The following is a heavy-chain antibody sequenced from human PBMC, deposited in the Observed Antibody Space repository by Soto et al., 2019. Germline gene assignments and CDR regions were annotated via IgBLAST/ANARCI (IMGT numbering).Heavy chain of an antibody. D-gene: IGHD3-3*01. V-gene: IGHV4-59*01. CDR1: GGSISSYY. Sequence: QVQLQESGPGLVKPSETLSLTCTVSGGSISSYYWSWIRQPPGKGLEWIGYIYYSGSTNYNPSLKSRVTISVDTSKNQFSLKLSSVTAADTAVYYCARLDYYDFWSGYFVWGKGTTVTVYS. J-gene: IGHJ6*04. CDR3: ARLDYYDFWSGYFV. CDR2: IYYSGST.